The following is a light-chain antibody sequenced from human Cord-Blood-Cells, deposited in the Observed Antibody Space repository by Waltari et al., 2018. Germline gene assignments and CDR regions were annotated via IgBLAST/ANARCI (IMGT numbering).Light chain of an antibody. CDR2: EGS. J-gene: IGLJ2*01. Sequence: QSALTQPASVSGSPGQSITISCTGTSSDVGSYTLVSWYQQHPGKAPKLMIYEGSKRPSGVSNLFSGSKSGNTASLTISGLQAEVEADYYCCSYAGSSTVVFGGGTKLTVL. CDR3: CSYAGSSTVV. V-gene: IGLV2-23*01. CDR1: SSDVGSYTL.